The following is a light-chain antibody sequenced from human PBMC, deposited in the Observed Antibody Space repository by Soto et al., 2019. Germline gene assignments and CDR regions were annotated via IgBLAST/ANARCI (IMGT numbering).Light chain of an antibody. Sequence: DIVMTQSPDSLAVSLGERATINCKSSQSGLYNSNNKNDLAWYQQKPGQPPRLLIYWASTRESGGPDRFSGSGSGTDFTLTIRSLQTEDVAVYYCQQYYSSPQTFGQGTKLEIK. V-gene: IGKV4-1*01. CDR2: WAS. CDR3: QQYYSSPQT. J-gene: IGKJ2*01. CDR1: QSGLYNSNNKND.